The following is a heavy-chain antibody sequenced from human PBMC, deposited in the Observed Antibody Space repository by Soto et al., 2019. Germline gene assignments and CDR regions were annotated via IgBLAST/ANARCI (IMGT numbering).Heavy chain of an antibody. Sequence: QVQLQESGPGLVKPSQTLSLTCTVSGGSISSGGYYWSWIRQHPGKGLEWIGYIYYSGSTYYNPSRKIGVTISLATSKNQVSLELSSVTAADTAVYYCAMSPEATVTAFDYWGQGTLVTVSS. J-gene: IGHJ4*02. V-gene: IGHV4-31*03. CDR2: IYYSGST. CDR3: AMSPEATVTAFDY. CDR1: GGSISSGGYY. D-gene: IGHD4-17*01.